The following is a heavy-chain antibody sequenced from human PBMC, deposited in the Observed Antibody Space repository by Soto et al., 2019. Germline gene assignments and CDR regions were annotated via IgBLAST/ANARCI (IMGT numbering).Heavy chain of an antibody. J-gene: IGHJ6*02. CDR3: AGTVKIPYYHGMDV. CDR1: GGTLRSHG. CDR2: IIPIFGSP. D-gene: IGHD4-4*01. V-gene: IGHV1-69*01. Sequence: QVQLVQSGAEVKKPRSSVRVSCKASGGTLRSHGINWVRQAPGQGLEWVGGIIPIFGSPRYAQKFQGRVTITADESSITAYMELSSLRSEDTAVYYCAGTVKIPYYHGMDVWGQGTTVTVSS.